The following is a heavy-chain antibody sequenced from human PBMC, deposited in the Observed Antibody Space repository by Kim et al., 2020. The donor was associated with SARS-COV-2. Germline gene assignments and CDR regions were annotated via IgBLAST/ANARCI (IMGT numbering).Heavy chain of an antibody. Sequence: KSRVTISVDTSKNQFSLKLSSVTAADTAVYYCARDVGDLRCSGGSCYPGYWGQGTLVTVSS. J-gene: IGHJ4*02. D-gene: IGHD2-15*01. CDR3: ARDVGDLRCSGGSCYPGY. V-gene: IGHV4-31*02.